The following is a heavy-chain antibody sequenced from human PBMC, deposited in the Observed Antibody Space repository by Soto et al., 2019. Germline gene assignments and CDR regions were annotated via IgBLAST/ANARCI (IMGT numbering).Heavy chain of an antibody. V-gene: IGHV1-58*01. Sequence: ASVKVSCKASGFTFTSSAVQWVRQARGQRLEWIGWIVVGSGNTNYAQKFQERVTITRDMSTSTAYMELSSLRSEDTAGYYCAADIAPYRRVGVVISLADYYYYGMDVWGQGTTVTVSS. CDR1: GFTFTSSA. D-gene: IGHD3-3*01. J-gene: IGHJ6*02. CDR2: IVVGSGNT. CDR3: AADIAPYRRVGVVISLADYYYYGMDV.